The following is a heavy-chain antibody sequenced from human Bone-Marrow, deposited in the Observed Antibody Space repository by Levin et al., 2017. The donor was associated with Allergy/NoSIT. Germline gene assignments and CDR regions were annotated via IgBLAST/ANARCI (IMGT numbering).Heavy chain of an antibody. D-gene: IGHD5-18*01. CDR2: IYYSGST. Sequence: ASETLSLTCTVSGGSISSGDYYWSWIRQPPGKGLEWIGYIYYSGSTYYNPSLKSRVTISVDTSKNQFSLKLSSVTAADTAVYYCARQVDTAMATTSPFDYWGQGTLVTVSS. CDR3: ARQVDTAMATTSPFDY. CDR1: GGSISSGDYY. J-gene: IGHJ4*02. V-gene: IGHV4-30-4*01.